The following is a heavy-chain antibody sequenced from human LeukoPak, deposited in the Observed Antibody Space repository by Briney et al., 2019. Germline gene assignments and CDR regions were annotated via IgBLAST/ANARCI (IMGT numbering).Heavy chain of an antibody. J-gene: IGHJ5*02. CDR3: ARVGAVPGIDP. CDR1: GFPISSGFS. Sequence: SETLSLTCAVFGFPISSGFSWAWIRQSPRKGLEWIASISYSATTYYKPSLESRLFISADTSNNQFSVRLTSVTAAGTAVYYCARVGAVPGIDPWGQGILVTVSS. CDR2: ISYSATT. V-gene: IGHV4-38-2*01. D-gene: IGHD3-16*01.